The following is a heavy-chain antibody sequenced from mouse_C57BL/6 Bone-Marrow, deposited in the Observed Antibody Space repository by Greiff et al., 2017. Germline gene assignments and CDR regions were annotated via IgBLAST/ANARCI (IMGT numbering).Heavy chain of an antibody. J-gene: IGHJ3*01. CDR3: ARHGSSSWFAY. V-gene: IGHV1-4*01. CDR1: GYTFTSYT. CDR2: INPSSGYT. D-gene: IGHD1-1*01. Sequence: VKLMESGAELARPGASVKMSCKASGYTFTSYTMHWVKQRPGQGLEWIGYINPSSGYTKYNQKFKDKATLTADKSSSTAYMQLSSLTSEDSAVYYCARHGSSSWFAYWGQGTLVTVSA.